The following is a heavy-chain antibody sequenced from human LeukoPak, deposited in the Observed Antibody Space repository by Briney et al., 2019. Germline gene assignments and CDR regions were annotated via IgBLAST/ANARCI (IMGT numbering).Heavy chain of an antibody. CDR2: IRSKAHGGTT. D-gene: IGHD3-10*01. CDR1: GFTFGDYA. CDR3: TRAPIAPLWFGELSSPNYFDY. Sequence: KPGRSLRLSCTASGFTFGDYAMSWFRQAPGKGLEWVGFIRSKAHGGTTEYAASVKGRFTISRDDSKSIAYLQMNSLKTEDTAVYYCTRAPIAPLWFGELSSPNYFDYWGQGTLVTVSS. V-gene: IGHV3-49*05. J-gene: IGHJ4*02.